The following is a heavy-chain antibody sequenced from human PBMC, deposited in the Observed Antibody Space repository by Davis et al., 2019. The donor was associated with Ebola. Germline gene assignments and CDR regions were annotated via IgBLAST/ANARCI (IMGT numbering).Heavy chain of an antibody. J-gene: IGHJ4*02. CDR1: GFSLSSHW. CDR3: VRTPKLWFGESDPSYFDF. D-gene: IGHD3-10*01. V-gene: IGHV3-74*01. CDR2: INSDGSRT. Sequence: HTGGSLRLSCAVSGFSLSSHWMHWVRQAPGKGLVWVSRINSDGSRTSYADSVKGRFTISRDNAKNTLYLQMSGLGVDDTAVYHCVRTPKLWFGESDPSYFDFWGQGALVTVSS.